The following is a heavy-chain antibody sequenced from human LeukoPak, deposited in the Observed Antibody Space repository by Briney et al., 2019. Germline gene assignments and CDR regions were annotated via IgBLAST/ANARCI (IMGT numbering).Heavy chain of an antibody. J-gene: IGHJ2*01. CDR2: IFPADSST. CDR1: GYNFISSW. Sequence: GESLQISCQGSGYNFISSWVAWVRQTPGKGLEWMGIIFPADSSTRYSPSFQGQVTISADKSISTAYLHWSSLKASDSALYYCASRNSASYWYFDIWGRGTRVTVSS. CDR3: ASRNSASYWYFDI. D-gene: IGHD3-16*01. V-gene: IGHV5-51*01.